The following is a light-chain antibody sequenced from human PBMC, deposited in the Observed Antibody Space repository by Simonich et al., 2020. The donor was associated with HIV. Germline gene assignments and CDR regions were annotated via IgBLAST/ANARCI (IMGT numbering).Light chain of an antibody. J-gene: IGKJ1*01. CDR3: QQYYTTPRT. CDR1: QSVLYSSHNKNY. V-gene: IGKV4-1*01. CDR2: WAS. Sequence: DIVMTQSPDSLAVSLGERATINCKSSQSVLYSSHNKNYLAWYQQKPGQPPKLLIYWASTREPGVPDRFSGSGSGTDFTLTISSLQAEDVAVYYCQQYYTTPRTFGQGTKVEIK.